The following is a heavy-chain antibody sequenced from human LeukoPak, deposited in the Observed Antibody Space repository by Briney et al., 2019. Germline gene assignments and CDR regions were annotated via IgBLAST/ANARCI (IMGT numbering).Heavy chain of an antibody. CDR2: IYPGDSDT. V-gene: IGHV5-51*01. D-gene: IGHD2-2*01. CDR1: GYRFTTHW. J-gene: IGHJ4*02. Sequence: GESLNISCKGSGYRFTTHWIGWVRQMPGKGLEWMGIIYPGDSDTRYSPSFQGQVTISADKSISAAYLQWSSLQASDTAMYYCARLPSRSCSSSSCYVVDYWGQGTLVTVSS. CDR3: ARLPSRSCSSSSCYVVDY.